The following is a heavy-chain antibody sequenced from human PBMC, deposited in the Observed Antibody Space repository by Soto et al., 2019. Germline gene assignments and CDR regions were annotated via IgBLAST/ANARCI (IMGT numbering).Heavy chain of an antibody. D-gene: IGHD2-21*02. CDR2: INPSGGST. J-gene: IGHJ5*02. CDR3: ARDGMVYCGGDCGWFDP. CDR1: GYTFITYG. Sequence: ASVKVSCKASGYTFITYGISWVRQAPGQGLEWMGIINPSGGSTSYAQKFQGRVTMTRDTSTSTVYMELSSLRSEDTAVYYCARDGMVYCGGDCGWFDPWGQGTLVTVSS. V-gene: IGHV1-46*01.